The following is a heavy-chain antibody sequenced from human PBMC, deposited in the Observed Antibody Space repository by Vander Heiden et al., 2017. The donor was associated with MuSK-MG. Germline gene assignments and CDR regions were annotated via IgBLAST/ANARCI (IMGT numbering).Heavy chain of an antibody. V-gene: IGHV3-66*01. CDR2: LYSGDNT. J-gene: IGHJ6*02. D-gene: IGHD3-10*01. Sequence: EVQLVESGGGLVQPGGSLRLSCAASGFTVSSHCISWVRQAPGKGLEWVSFLYSGDNTYYADSVKGRFIISRDNSRNTVYLQMNSLRAEDTAVYYCARDGGSGVFDQTLYYYYYGLDVWGQGTTVTVSS. CDR3: ARDGGSGVFDQTLYYYYYGLDV. CDR1: GFTVSSHC.